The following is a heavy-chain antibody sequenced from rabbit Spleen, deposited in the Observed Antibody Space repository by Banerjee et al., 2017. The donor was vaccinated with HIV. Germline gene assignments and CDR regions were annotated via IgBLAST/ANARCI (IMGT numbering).Heavy chain of an antibody. V-gene: IGHV1S40*01. CDR3: VRGAGTVYWGYDL. J-gene: IGHJ4*01. CDR2: IYGGSSGST. CDR1: GFSFSSSYY. D-gene: IGHD3-1*01. Sequence: QSLEESGGDLVKPGASLTLTCTASGFSFSSSYYMCWVRQAPGKGLEWIACIYGGSSGSTYYASWAKGRFTISKTSSTTVTLQMTSLTVADTATYFCVRGAGTVYWGYDLWGPGTLVTVS.